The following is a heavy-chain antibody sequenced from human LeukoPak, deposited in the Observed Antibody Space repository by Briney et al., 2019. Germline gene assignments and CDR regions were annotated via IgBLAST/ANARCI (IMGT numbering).Heavy chain of an antibody. CDR2: ISSSSSYI. J-gene: IGHJ5*02. CDR3: ARGGTVTTNNWFDP. V-gene: IGHV3-21*01. CDR1: GFTFSSYS. Sequence: PGGSLRLSCAASGFTFSSYSMNWVRQAPGKGLEWVSSISSSSSYIYYADSVKGRFTISRDNAKNSLYLQMNSLRAEDKAVYYCARGGTVTTNNWFDPWGQGTLVTVSS. D-gene: IGHD4-11*01.